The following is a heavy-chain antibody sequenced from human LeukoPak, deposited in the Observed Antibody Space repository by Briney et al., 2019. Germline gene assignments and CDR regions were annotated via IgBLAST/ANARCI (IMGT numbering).Heavy chain of an antibody. D-gene: IGHD2-15*01. CDR3: TRAYCSGGSCYSFDY. CDR1: GYRFTGYY. Sequence: GASVKVSCKASGYRFTGYYIHWVRQAPGQGLEWMGWINPHSGGTKFAQKFQGRVTMTRDTSISTAYLELSRLRSDDTAVYFCTRAYCSGGSCYSFDYWGQGTLVIVSS. V-gene: IGHV1-2*02. J-gene: IGHJ4*02. CDR2: INPHSGGT.